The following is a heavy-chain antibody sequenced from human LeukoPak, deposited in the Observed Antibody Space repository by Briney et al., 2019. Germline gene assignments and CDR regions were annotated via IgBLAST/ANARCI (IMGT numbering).Heavy chain of an antibody. CDR1: GGSFSGYY. CDR2: INHSGST. Sequence: PSETLSLTCAVYGGSFSGYYWSWIRQPPGKGLEWIGEINHSGSTNYNPSLKSRVTISVDTSKNQFSLKLSSVTAADTAVYYCARAYPVAYYYYYGMDVWGQGTTVTVSS. V-gene: IGHV4-34*01. J-gene: IGHJ6*02. D-gene: IGHD2-15*01. CDR3: ARAYPVAYYYYYGMDV.